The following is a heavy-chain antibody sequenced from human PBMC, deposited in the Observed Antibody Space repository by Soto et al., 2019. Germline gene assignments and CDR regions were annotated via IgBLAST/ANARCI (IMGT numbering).Heavy chain of an antibody. CDR3: TVTYYYGSGPFFLDI. CDR1: GFTFSGSA. J-gene: IGHJ3*02. D-gene: IGHD3-10*01. CDR2: IRSKANSYAT. V-gene: IGHV3-73*01. Sequence: GGSLRLSCAASGFTFSGSAMHWVRQASGKGLEWVGRIRSKANSYATAYAASVKGRFTISRDDSKNTAYLQMNSLKTEDTAVYYCTVTYYYGSGPFFLDIWGQGTMVTVSS.